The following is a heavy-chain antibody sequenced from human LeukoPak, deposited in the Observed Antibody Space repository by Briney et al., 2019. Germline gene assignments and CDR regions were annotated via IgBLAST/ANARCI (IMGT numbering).Heavy chain of an antibody. D-gene: IGHD2-2*01. J-gene: IGHJ6*03. V-gene: IGHV1-2*02. CDR1: GYTFTDYY. CDR2: INPNSGGT. Sequence: ASVKVSCKASGYTFTDYYMHWVRQAPGQGLEWMGWINPNSGGTNYAQKFQGRVTMTRDTSISTAYMELSRLRSDDTAIYYCARDRGDIVVVPAAMTTTYYYYYMDVWGKGTTVTVSS. CDR3: ARDRGDIVVVPAAMTTTYYYYYMDV.